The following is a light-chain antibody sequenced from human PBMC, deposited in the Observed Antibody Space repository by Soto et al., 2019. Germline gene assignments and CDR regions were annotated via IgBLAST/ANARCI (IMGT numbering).Light chain of an antibody. CDR2: EVS. V-gene: IGLV2-23*02. CDR1: SSDVGSYNL. Sequence: QSVLTQPASVSGSPGQSITISCTGTSSDVGSYNLVSWYQQHPGKAPKLMIYEVSKRPSGVSNRFSGSKSGNTASLTISGLQAEDEADYYCCSYAGSSTSCYVFGTGTKVTVL. J-gene: IGLJ1*01. CDR3: CSYAGSSTSCYV.